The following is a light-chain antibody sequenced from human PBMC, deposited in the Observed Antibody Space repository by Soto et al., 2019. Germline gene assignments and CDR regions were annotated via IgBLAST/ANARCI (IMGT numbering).Light chain of an antibody. CDR3: QQYNNWPIT. CDR2: GSF. J-gene: IGKJ5*01. V-gene: IGKV3-15*01. CDR1: QSVSTN. Sequence: ETVMTQSPATLSVSPGERVTLSCRASQSVSTNLAWYQQKPGQSPRLLIYGSFPRATGIPARFSGSGSGTEFTLTISSLQSEDSAVYYCQQYNNWPITFGQGTRLEIK.